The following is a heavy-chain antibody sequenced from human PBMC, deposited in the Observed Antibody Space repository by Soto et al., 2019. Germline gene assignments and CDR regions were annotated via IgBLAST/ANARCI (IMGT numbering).Heavy chain of an antibody. J-gene: IGHJ3*02. D-gene: IGHD3-9*01. V-gene: IGHV5-51*01. CDR3: ASFSMVIIDAFDI. CDR2: IYPGDSDI. Sequence: PGESLKISCKGSGYSFTTYWIGWVRQMPGKGLEWMGIIYPGDSDIRYSPSFQGQVTISADKSSSSAYLQWSGLKASDTAMYYCASFSMVIIDAFDIWGQGTMVTVSS. CDR1: GYSFTTYW.